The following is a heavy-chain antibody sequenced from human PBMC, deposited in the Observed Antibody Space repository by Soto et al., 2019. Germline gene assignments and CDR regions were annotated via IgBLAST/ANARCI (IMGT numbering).Heavy chain of an antibody. V-gene: IGHV4-4*02. CDR3: AIRDPGTSADY. Sequence: SETLSLTCAVSGGSFTSNNWWTWVRQPPGQGLEWIGEIYRTGSTNYNPSLKSRVTISLDKSENQFSLKVTSLTAADTAVYYCAIRDPGTSADYWGQGTLVTVSS. J-gene: IGHJ4*02. D-gene: IGHD1-7*01. CDR2: IYRTGST. CDR1: GGSFTSNNW.